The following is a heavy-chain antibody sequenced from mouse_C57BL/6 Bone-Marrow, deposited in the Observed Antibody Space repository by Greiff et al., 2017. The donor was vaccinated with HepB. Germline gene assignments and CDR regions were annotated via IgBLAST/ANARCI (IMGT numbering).Heavy chain of an antibody. V-gene: IGHV5-9-1*02. Sequence: EVQLVESGEGLVKPGGSLKLSCAASGFTFSSYAMSWVRQTPEKRLEWVAYISSGGDYIYYADTVKGRFTISRDNAWNTLYLQMSSLKSEDTAMYYCTRDPNWDWYFDVWGTGTTVTVSS. CDR1: GFTFSSYA. CDR2: ISSGGDYI. J-gene: IGHJ1*03. CDR3: TRDPNWDWYFDV. D-gene: IGHD4-1*01.